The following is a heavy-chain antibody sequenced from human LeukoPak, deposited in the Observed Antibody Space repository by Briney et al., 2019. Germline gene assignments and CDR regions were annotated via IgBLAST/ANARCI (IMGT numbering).Heavy chain of an antibody. V-gene: IGHV3-48*03. Sequence: GRPLRLSCAASGFTFSTYEMNWVRQAPGKGLEWLSFISTGGSTIYYADSVKGRFTISRNNAKKSLYLQMNSLTVEDTAVYYCARDPPFSTGMDVWGKGTTVTVSS. CDR2: ISTGGSTI. CDR1: GFTFSTYE. J-gene: IGHJ6*04. CDR3: ARDPPFSTGMDV.